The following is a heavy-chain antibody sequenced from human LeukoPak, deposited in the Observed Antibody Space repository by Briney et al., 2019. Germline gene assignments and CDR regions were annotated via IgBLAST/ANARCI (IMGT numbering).Heavy chain of an antibody. CDR1: GYTFTSYD. CDR3: ARDGVRNYYDSSGYYSWFDP. Sequence: ASVKVSCKASGYTFTSYDINWVRQATGQGLEWMGWMNPNSGNTGYAQKFQGRVTITRNTSIRTAHMELSSLRSEDTAVYYCARDGVRNYYDSSGYYSWFDPWGQGTLVTVSS. CDR2: MNPNSGNT. V-gene: IGHV1-8*03. D-gene: IGHD3-22*01. J-gene: IGHJ5*02.